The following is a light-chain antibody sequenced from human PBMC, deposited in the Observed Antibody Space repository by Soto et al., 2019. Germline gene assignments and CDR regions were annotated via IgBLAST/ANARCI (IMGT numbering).Light chain of an antibody. V-gene: IGKV3-11*01. CDR3: RQRSSWAPL. CDR1: QSVGTY. Sequence: EIVLTQSPATLSLYPGERATLSCRASQSVGTYLVWYQQKPGQAPRLLIHGASNRATGIPARFSGSGSGTDFTLAISSLEPEDFAVYYCRQRSSWAPLFGQGTRLEIK. J-gene: IGKJ5*01. CDR2: GAS.